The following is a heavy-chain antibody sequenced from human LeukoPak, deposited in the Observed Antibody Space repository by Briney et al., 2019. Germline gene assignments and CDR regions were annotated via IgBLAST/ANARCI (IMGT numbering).Heavy chain of an antibody. D-gene: IGHD6-19*01. CDR1: GDSISSSSYY. V-gene: IGHV4-39*01. CDR2: IYYSGST. CDR3: ARSIAVAGRWDYFDY. Sequence: SETLSLTCTVSGDSISSSSYYWGWIRQPPGKGLEWIGSIYYSGSTYYNPSLKSRVTISVDTSKNQFSLKLSSVTAADTAVYYCARSIAVAGRWDYFDYWGQGTLVTVSS. J-gene: IGHJ4*02.